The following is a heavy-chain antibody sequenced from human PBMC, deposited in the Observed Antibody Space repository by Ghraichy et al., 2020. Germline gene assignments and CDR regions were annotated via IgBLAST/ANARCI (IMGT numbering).Heavy chain of an antibody. Sequence: GGSLRLSCTASGFTLSTYSMNWVRQAPGKGLEWVSYISISSSTIHYADSVKGRFTISRDNAKNSLFLQMNSLRDEDTAVYYCARGTDCSGSGCSSRFDYWGQGTLVTVSS. CDR3: ARGTDCSGSGCSSRFDY. J-gene: IGHJ4*02. D-gene: IGHD2-15*01. V-gene: IGHV3-48*02. CDR2: ISISSSTI. CDR1: GFTLSTYS.